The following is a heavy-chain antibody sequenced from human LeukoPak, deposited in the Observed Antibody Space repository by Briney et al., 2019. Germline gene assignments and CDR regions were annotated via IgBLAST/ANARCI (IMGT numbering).Heavy chain of an antibody. CDR3: ARRYSSSWLGDY. CDR2: IYPGDSDT. V-gene: IGHV5-51*01. D-gene: IGHD6-13*01. CDR1: GYSFTSYW. J-gene: IGHJ4*02. Sequence: GESLKISCKGSGYSFTSYWIGWVRPMPGKGLGWRGIIYPGDSDTRYSPSFQGQVTISADKSISTAYLQWSSLKASDTAMYYCARRYSSSWLGDYWGQGTLVTVSS.